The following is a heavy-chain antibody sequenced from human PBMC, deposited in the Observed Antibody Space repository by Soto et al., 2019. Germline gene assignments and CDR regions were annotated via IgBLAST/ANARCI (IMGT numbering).Heavy chain of an antibody. Sequence: QVQLVQSGAEVKKPGASVKVSCKASGYTFTSYAMHWVRQAPGQRLEWMGWINAGNGNTKYSQKFQGRVTITRDTSASTAYMELSSLRAEDTAVYYCARSSGYYDVDYWGQGTLVTVSS. CDR3: ARSSGYYDVDY. V-gene: IGHV1-3*01. CDR1: GYTFTSYA. J-gene: IGHJ4*02. D-gene: IGHD3-22*01. CDR2: INAGNGNT.